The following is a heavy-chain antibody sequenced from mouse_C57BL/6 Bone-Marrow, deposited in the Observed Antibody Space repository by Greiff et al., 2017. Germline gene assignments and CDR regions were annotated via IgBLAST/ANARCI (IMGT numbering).Heavy chain of an antibody. CDR2: IYPGSGNT. J-gene: IGHJ4*01. Sequence: VQLQQSGAELVRPGASVKLSCKASGYTFTDYYINWVKQRPGQGLEWIARIYPGSGNTYYNEKFKGKATLTAEKSSSTAYMQLSSLTSEDSAVYFCARRRVHYYGHYYAMDYWGQGTSVTVSS. D-gene: IGHD1-2*01. CDR1: GYTFTDYY. CDR3: ARRRVHYYGHYYAMDY. V-gene: IGHV1-76*01.